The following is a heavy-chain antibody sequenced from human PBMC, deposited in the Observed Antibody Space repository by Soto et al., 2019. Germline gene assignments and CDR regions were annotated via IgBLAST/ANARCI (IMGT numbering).Heavy chain of an antibody. V-gene: IGHV1-3*01. CDR1: GYTFTSYA. CDR2: INAGNGNT. Sequence: ASVKVSCKASGYTFTSYAMHWVRQAPGQRLEWMGWINAGNGNTKYSQKFQGRVTITRETSASTAYMELSSLSSEDTAVYYCASSAPELCWFCWGQGTLGTVSS. J-gene: IGHJ4*02. D-gene: IGHD3-16*01. CDR3: ASSAPELCWFC.